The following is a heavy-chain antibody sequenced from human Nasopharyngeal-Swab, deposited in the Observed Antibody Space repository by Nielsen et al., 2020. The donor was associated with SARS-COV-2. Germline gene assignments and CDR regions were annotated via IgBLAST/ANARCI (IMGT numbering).Heavy chain of an antibody. J-gene: IGHJ4*02. CDR1: GYSFTTYA. CDR2: INAGNGKT. CDR3: ARISYYDSSGYWPYFDY. Sequence: ASVKVSCKASGYSFTTYALHWVRQAHGQSLEWMGWINAGNGKTKSSQKLQGRVTITRDTSASTAYMELSSLRSEDTAVYYCARISYYDSSGYWPYFDYWGQGTLVTVSS. V-gene: IGHV1-3*01. D-gene: IGHD3-22*01.